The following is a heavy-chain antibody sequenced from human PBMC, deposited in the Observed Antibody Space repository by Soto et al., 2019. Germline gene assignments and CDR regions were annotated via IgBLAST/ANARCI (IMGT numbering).Heavy chain of an antibody. V-gene: IGHV3-53*04. CDR2: IYSGGST. J-gene: IGHJ1*01. CDR3: ARGIAAAGTEYFQH. Sequence: EVQLVESGGGLVQPGGSLRLSGAASGFTVSSNYMSWVRQAPGKGLEWVSVIYSGGSTYYADSVKGRFTISRHNSKNTLYLQMNSLRAEDTAVYYCARGIAAAGTEYFQHWGQGTLVTVSS. CDR1: GFTVSSNY. D-gene: IGHD6-13*01.